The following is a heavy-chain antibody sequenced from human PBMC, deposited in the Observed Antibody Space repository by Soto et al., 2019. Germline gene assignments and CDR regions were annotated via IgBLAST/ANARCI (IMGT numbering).Heavy chain of an antibody. V-gene: IGHV3-23*01. CDR2: ITGSGGTT. D-gene: IGHD5-12*01. CDR3: AKVSEVASITSLWDY. J-gene: IGHJ4*02. Sequence: SELIFCRWTLTTLSQAPNKGLQWVSTITGSGGTTYYSDSVRGRFSISRDDSKNTLYLQMNSLRGEDTAVYFCAKVSEVASITSLWDYWGQGTLVTVSS. CDR1: ELIFCRWT.